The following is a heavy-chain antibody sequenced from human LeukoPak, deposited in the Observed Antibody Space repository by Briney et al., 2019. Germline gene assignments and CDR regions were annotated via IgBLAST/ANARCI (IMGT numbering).Heavy chain of an antibody. CDR2: ISYDGSNK. CDR3: ATWFGELSWGLFDY. J-gene: IGHJ4*02. D-gene: IGHD3-10*01. CDR1: GFTFSSYG. Sequence: GRSLRLSCAASGFTFSSYGMHWVRQAPGKGLEWVAVISYDGSNKYYADSVKGRFTISRDNAKNSLYLQMNSLRDEDTAVYYCATWFGELSWGLFDYWGQGTLVTVSS. V-gene: IGHV3-30*03.